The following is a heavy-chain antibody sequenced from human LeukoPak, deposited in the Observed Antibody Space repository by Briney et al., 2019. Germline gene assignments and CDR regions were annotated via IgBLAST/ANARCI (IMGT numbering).Heavy chain of an antibody. V-gene: IGHV1-69*13. CDR2: IIPIFGTA. Sequence: ASVKVSFTASGGTFSSYAISWVRQAPGQGLEWMGGIIPIFGTANYAQKFQGRVTITADESTSTAYMELSSLRSEDTAVYYCASTPAYYYDSSGSYWGQGTLVTVSS. J-gene: IGHJ4*02. CDR1: GGTFSSYA. CDR3: ASTPAYYYDSSGSY. D-gene: IGHD3-22*01.